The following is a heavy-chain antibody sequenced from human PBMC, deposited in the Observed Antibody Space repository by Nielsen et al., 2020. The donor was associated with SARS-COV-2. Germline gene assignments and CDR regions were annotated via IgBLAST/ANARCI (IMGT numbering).Heavy chain of an antibody. CDR2: ISGSGDRT. J-gene: IGHJ4*02. V-gene: IGHV3-23*01. Sequence: RGSLRLSCTASGFTFSNSAMSWVRQTPGKGLEWVSSISGSGDRTDYADSVKGRVIISRDNSKNTLHLQMNSLRAEDTALYFCAKDFHGSVADFFGNWGQGTLVTVSS. D-gene: IGHD2-2*03. CDR1: GFTFSNSA. CDR3: AKDFHGSVADFFGN.